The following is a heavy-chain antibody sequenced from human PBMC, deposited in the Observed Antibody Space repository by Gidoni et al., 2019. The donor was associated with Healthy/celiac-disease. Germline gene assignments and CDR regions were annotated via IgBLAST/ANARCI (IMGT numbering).Heavy chain of an antibody. D-gene: IGHD2-2*01. J-gene: IGHJ5*02. V-gene: IGHV3-23*01. CDR2: ISGSGGST. CDR1: GFTFSSYA. Sequence: EVQLLESGGGLVQPGGSLRLSCAASGFTFSSYAMIWVRQAPGKGLEWVSSISGSGGSTYYADSVKGRFTISRDNSKNTLYLQMNSLRAEDTAVYYCARGNGPAAPSNWFDPWGQGTLVTVSS. CDR3: ARGNGPAAPSNWFDP.